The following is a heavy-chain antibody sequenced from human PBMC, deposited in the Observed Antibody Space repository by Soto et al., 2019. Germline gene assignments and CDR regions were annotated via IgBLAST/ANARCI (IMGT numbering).Heavy chain of an antibody. V-gene: IGHV3-23*01. CDR3: AKVHNTSRSFDY. Sequence: EVQLLESGGGLVQPGGSLRLSCAASGFTFSIYAMTWVRQAPGKGLEWVSTTGATGRTTYYSDSVKGRFTVSRDNSRNTLDLQMSNLRAEDTAVYYCAKVHNTSRSFDYWGQGTLVTVSS. D-gene: IGHD1-20*01. CDR1: GFTFSIYA. CDR2: TGATGRTT. J-gene: IGHJ4*02.